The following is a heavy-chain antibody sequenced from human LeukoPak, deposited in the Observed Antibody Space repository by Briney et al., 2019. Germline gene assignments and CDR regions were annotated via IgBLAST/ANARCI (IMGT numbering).Heavy chain of an antibody. V-gene: IGHV3-30-3*01. CDR1: GFTFSSYA. J-gene: IGHJ4*02. CDR2: ISYDGSNK. D-gene: IGHD2-2*01. CDR3: ARGVVVPAAMGDGLDY. Sequence: GRSLRLSCAASGFTFSSYAMHWVRQAPGKGLEWVAVISYDGSNKYYADSVKGRFTISRDNSKNTLYLQMNSLRAEDTAVYYCARGVVVPAAMGDGLDYWGQGTLVTVSS.